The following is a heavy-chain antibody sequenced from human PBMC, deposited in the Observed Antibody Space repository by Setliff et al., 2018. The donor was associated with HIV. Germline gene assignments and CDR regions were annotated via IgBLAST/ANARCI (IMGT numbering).Heavy chain of an antibody. CDR2: ISAYSGDI. J-gene: IGHJ4*02. V-gene: IGHV1-18*04. CDR1: GYNFIDYN. CDR3: ARDRTPYYYDSSGYYGYYFDY. Sequence: ASVKVSCKASGYNFIDYNFIWVRQAPGQGLEWMGWISAYSGDINYSQKFQGRVTMTKDTSTSTAYMELRSLRSDDTAIYYCARDRTPYYYDSSGYYGYYFDYWGQGTLVTVSS. D-gene: IGHD3-22*01.